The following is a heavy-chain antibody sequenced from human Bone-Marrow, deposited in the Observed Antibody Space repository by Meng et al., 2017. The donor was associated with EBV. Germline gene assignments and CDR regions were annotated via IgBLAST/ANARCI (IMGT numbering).Heavy chain of an antibody. V-gene: IGHV1-69*06. J-gene: IGHJ4*02. CDR2: IIVIFGNP. Sequence: QVPLVQAGAEVKKTWSSVKVSCKASGGSFTSYSIGLVRQAPGQGLEWMGRIIVIFGNPNYAQKFQGRVTITADKSTSTAYMELSSLISEDTAVYYCARDENYYAPGIRYWGQGTLVTVSS. CDR1: GGSFTSYS. CDR3: ARDENYYAPGIRY. D-gene: IGHD3-10*01.